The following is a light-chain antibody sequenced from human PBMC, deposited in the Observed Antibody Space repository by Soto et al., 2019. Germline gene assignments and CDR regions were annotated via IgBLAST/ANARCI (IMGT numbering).Light chain of an antibody. CDR2: GAS. CDR1: LSVSTY. Sequence: EIVLTQSPGTLSLSPGERATLSCRASLSVSTYLAWYQQKLGQAPRLLIYGASNRATGIPARFSGSGSGTDFTLTISSLEPEDFAVYYCQQRSDRRTFGQGTKVEIK. V-gene: IGKV3-11*01. J-gene: IGKJ1*01. CDR3: QQRSDRRT.